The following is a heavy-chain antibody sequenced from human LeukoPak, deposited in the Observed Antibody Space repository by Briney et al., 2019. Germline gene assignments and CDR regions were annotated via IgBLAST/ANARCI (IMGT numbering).Heavy chain of an antibody. J-gene: IGHJ5*02. D-gene: IGHD3-10*01. CDR3: ARDSGTTGEVKFDP. V-gene: IGHV4-4*07. CDR2: ISGSGTI. CDR1: GGSISSYY. Sequence: SETLSLTCTVSGGSISSYYWSWIRQPPGKGLEWIGRISGSGTITYNPALQSRLSISIDTSKNQFSLKLMSVTAADTAVYYCARDSGTTGEVKFDPWGQGTLVTVSS.